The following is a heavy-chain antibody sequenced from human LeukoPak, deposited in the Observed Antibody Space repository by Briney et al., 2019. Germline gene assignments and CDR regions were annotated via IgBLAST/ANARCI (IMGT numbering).Heavy chain of an antibody. Sequence: GGSLRLSCAASGFTFNNYSMNWVRQAPGKGLEWVSSISAGSTYIHYADSVKGRFTISRDNARNSLFMQMNSLRAEDTAVYYCVRDGATRLEFDYWGQGTLVAVSS. CDR1: GFTFNNYS. CDR3: VRDGATRLEFDY. CDR2: ISAGSTYI. J-gene: IGHJ4*02. D-gene: IGHD4/OR15-4a*01. V-gene: IGHV3-21*01.